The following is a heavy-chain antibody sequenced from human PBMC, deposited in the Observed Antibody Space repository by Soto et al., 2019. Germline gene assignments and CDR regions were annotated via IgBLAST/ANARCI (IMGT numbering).Heavy chain of an antibody. Sequence: QVQLVESGGAVVQPGRSLRLSCAASGFTFSSHGIHWVRHAPGKGLEWVAMISHHGTNTDYAASVKGRFTISKDNSKNTLFLQMDGLRPEDKAVYYCARDKNFWSAYVRVFDNYEMDVWGQGTTVTVSS. CDR1: GFTFSSHG. CDR2: ISHHGTNT. J-gene: IGHJ6*02. V-gene: IGHV3-30*04. D-gene: IGHD3-3*01. CDR3: ARDKNFWSAYVRVFDNYEMDV.